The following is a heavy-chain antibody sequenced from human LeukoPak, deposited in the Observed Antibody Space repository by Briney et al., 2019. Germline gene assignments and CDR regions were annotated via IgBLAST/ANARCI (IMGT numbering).Heavy chain of an antibody. CDR2: IIPIFGTA. D-gene: IGHD6-19*01. V-gene: IGHV1-69*01. CDR1: GGTFSSYA. CDR3: AKEVAGDYYGMDV. J-gene: IGHJ6*02. Sequence: ASVKVSCKTSGGTFSSYAIRWVRQALGQGLEWMGGIIPIFGTANYAQKFQGRVTITADESTSTAYMELSSLRSEDTAVYYCAKEVAGDYYGMDVWGQGTTVTVSS.